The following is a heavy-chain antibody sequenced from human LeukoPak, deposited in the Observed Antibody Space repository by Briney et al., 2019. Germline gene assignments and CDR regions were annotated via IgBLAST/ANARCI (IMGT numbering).Heavy chain of an antibody. CDR2: IRSKANSYAT. CDR1: GFTFSGSA. J-gene: IGHJ6*03. D-gene: IGHD5-12*01. CDR3: TRHIVATIKGDYYYYYMDF. V-gene: IGHV3-73*01. Sequence: PGGSLRLSCAASGFTFSGSAMHWVRQASGKGLEWVGRIRSKANSYATAYAASVKGRFTISRDDSKNTAYLQMNSQKTEDTAVYYCTRHIVATIKGDYYYYYMDFWGKGTTVTISS.